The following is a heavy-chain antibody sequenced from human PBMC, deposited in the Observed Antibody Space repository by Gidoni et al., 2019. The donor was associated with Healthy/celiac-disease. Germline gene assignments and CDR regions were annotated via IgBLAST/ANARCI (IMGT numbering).Heavy chain of an antibody. Sequence: QLQLQQWGAGLLKPSETLSLTCAVYGGSFSGYYWSWIRQPPGKGLEWIGEINHSGSTNYNPSLKSRVTISVDTSKNQFSLKLSSVTAADTAVYYCARDPPYGDYVGDAFDIWGQGTMVTVSS. J-gene: IGHJ3*02. CDR3: ARDPPYGDYVGDAFDI. D-gene: IGHD4-17*01. CDR1: GGSFSGYY. CDR2: INHSGST. V-gene: IGHV4-34*01.